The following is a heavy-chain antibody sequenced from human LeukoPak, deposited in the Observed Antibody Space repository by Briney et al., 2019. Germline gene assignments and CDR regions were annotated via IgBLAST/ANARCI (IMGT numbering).Heavy chain of an antibody. Sequence: GGSLRLSCAASGFTFSDYYMSWIRQAPGKGLEWVSYISSSGSTIYYADSVKGRFTIPRDNAKNSLYLQMNSLRAEDTAVYYCAADRFYRGQIDAFDIWGQGTMVTVSS. CDR1: GFTFSDYY. CDR3: AADRFYRGQIDAFDI. V-gene: IGHV3-11*01. J-gene: IGHJ3*02. CDR2: ISSSGSTI. D-gene: IGHD3-16*02.